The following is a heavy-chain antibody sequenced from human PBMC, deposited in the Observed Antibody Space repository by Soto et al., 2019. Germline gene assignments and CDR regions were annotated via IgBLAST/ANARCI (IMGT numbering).Heavy chain of an antibody. CDR1: GGTFSSYA. J-gene: IGHJ4*02. V-gene: IGHV1-69*01. CDR2: IIPIFGTA. CDR3: ARGTGGRIAARLGPPFDY. D-gene: IGHD6-6*01. Sequence: QVQLVQSGAEVTKPGSSVKVSCKASGGTFSSYAISWVRQAPGQGLEWMGGIIPIFGTANYAHKFQGRVTITADESTSTAYMELSSLRSEDTAVYYCARGTGGRIAARLGPPFDYWGQGTLVTVSS.